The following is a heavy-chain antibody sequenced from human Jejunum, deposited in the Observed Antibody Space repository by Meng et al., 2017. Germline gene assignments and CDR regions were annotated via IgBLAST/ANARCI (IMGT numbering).Heavy chain of an antibody. Sequence: QLQVQESGPGLVKPSETLSLTCTVSGGSINTNTYYWGWIRQPPGKGMEWIGSVYYTGRTFYNPSLKSRVTISLDTSKNQFSLNLRSVAAADTAVYYCARAKVTPMGYWFDPWGQGTLVTVSS. D-gene: IGHD2-21*02. V-gene: IGHV4-39*01. CDR1: GGSINTNTYY. J-gene: IGHJ5*02. CDR2: VYYTGRT. CDR3: ARAKVTPMGYWFDP.